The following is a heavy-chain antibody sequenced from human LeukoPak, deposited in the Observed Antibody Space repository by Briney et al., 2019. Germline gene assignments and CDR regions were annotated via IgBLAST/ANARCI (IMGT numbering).Heavy chain of an antibody. V-gene: IGHV1-69*04. CDR3: ARRGGYCSSTSCSTDYFDY. D-gene: IGHD2-2*01. CDR1: GGTFSSYA. Sequence: ASVKVSCKASGGTFSSYAISWVRQAPGQGLEWMGRIIPILGIANYAQKFQGRVTITADKSTSTAYMELSSLRSEDTAVYYCARRGGYCSSTSCSTDYFDYWGQGTLVTVSP. J-gene: IGHJ4*02. CDR2: IIPILGIA.